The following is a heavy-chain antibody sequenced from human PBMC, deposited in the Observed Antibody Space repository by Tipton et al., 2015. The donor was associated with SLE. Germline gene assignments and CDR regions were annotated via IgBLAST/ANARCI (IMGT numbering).Heavy chain of an antibody. J-gene: IGHJ3*02. CDR2: IYTSGST. CDR3: AGVMWQQQLGAFDI. Sequence: TLSLTCTVSGGSISSYYWSWIRQPAGKGLEWIGRIYTSGSTNYNPSLKSRVTMSVDTSKNQFSLKLSSVTAADTAVYYCAGVMWQQQLGAFDIWGQGTMVTVSS. CDR1: GGSISSYY. V-gene: IGHV4-4*07. D-gene: IGHD6-13*01.